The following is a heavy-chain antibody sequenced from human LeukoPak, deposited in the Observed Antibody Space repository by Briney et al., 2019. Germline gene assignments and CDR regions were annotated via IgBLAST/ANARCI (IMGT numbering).Heavy chain of an antibody. CDR3: AQNFYDSSGLYFDY. Sequence: AGGSLRLSCVASGFTFSSYTMNWVHQAPGKGLEWVSSISTSSNYIYYADSVKGRFTISRDNAKNSLYLQMNSLRAADTAVYYCAQNFYDSSGLYFDYWGQGTLVTVSS. CDR2: ISTSSNYI. D-gene: IGHD3-22*01. V-gene: IGHV3-21*01. J-gene: IGHJ4*02. CDR1: GFTFSSYT.